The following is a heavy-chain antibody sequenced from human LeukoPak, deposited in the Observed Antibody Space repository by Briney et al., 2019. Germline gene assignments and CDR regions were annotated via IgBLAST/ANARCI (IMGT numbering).Heavy chain of an antibody. CDR3: ARGPPNWGMVGY. Sequence: ASVKVSCMASGYTFTSFDFNWVRQATGQGLEWMGWMKSNNGHTGYAQKFQGRVTMTRDTSISTAYMELSSLTFEDTAVYYCARGPPNWGMVGYWGQGILVTVSS. J-gene: IGHJ4*02. D-gene: IGHD7-27*01. CDR2: MKSNNGHT. CDR1: GYTFTSFD. V-gene: IGHV1-8*01.